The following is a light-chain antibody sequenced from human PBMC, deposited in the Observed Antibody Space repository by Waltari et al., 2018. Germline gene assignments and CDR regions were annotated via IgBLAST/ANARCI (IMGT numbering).Light chain of an antibody. Sequence: SITISCTGSTSDVGGYNLVSWYRQFPNKAPQLIIYEGTRRPSGVSSRFSASKSGNTASLTISGLQAEDEALYFCSSYARSDNSVLFGGGTQLSVL. CDR2: EGT. V-gene: IGLV2-23*01. J-gene: IGLJ2*01. CDR3: SSYARSDNSVL. CDR1: TSDVGGYNL.